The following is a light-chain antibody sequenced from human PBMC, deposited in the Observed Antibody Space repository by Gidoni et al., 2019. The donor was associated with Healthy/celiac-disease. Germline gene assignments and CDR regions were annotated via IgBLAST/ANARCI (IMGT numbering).Light chain of an antibody. CDR3: AAWDDSLSGQV. J-gene: IGLJ3*02. V-gene: IGLV1-47*01. CDR1: SSNIGSNY. Sequence: QSVLTQPPSASGTPGQRLTISCSGSSSNIGSNYVYWYQQLPGTAPKHLIYRNNQRPSGVPDRFSGSKSGTSASLAISGLRSEDEADYYCAAWDDSLSGQVFGGGTKLTVL. CDR2: RNN.